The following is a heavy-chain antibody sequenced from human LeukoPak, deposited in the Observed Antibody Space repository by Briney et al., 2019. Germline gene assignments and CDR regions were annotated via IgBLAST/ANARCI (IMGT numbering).Heavy chain of an antibody. CDR1: GFNFGSHW. J-gene: IGHJ4*02. D-gene: IGHD5-24*01. Sequence: GGSLRLSCAASGFNFGSHWMNWVRQAPGKGLEWAANIKEDGSLTYYLDSVRGRFSISRDNTKKSLYLQMNSLRVEDTAVYFCVRDGYNQNRFDYWGQGTLITVSS. CDR3: VRDGYNQNRFDY. V-gene: IGHV3-7*03. CDR2: IKEDGSLT.